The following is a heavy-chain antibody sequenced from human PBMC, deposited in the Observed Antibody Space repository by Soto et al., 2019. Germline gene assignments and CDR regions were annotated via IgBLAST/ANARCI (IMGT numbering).Heavy chain of an antibody. CDR2: IYTAGNT. CDR1: GRSKVSYY. V-gene: IGHV4-4*07. D-gene: IGHD3-3*01. CDR3: AREGDVRKFFFAS. Sequence: QLQESGPGLVKPSETLSITWNGSGRSKVSYYWSWIRQPPGKGLEWIGRIYTAGNTNYTPSLKSRVTMAVDTSKSEFSLSQTSVTATDTAVYYCAREGDVRKFFFASWGQGSLVTVSS. J-gene: IGHJ4*02.